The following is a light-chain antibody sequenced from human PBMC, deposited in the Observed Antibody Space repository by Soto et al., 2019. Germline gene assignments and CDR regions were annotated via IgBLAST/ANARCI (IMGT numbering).Light chain of an antibody. V-gene: IGKV1-39*01. CDR3: QQSSSIPWT. Sequence: IQMTQSPSSLSASVGDRVTITCRASENIRSFLNWYQQKPGKAPKLLIYASTTLQGGVPSRFSGSESGTDFTLAISSLQPEDFATYYCQQSSSIPWTFGQGTKVEVK. J-gene: IGKJ1*01. CDR1: ENIRSF. CDR2: AST.